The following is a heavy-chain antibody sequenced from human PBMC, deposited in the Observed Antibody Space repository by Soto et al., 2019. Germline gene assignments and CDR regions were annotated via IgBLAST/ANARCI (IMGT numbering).Heavy chain of an antibody. CDR2: IYHSGST. V-gene: IGHV4-4*02. Sequence: QVQLQESGPGLVKPSGTLSLTCAVSSGSISSSNWWSWVRQPPGKGLEWIGEIYHSGSTNYNPSLKSRVTRSGDKSKNQFSLKRSSVTAADTAVYYCARDRQSSGYDSDAFDIWGQGTMVTVSS. D-gene: IGHD5-12*01. J-gene: IGHJ3*02. CDR1: SGSISSSNW. CDR3: ARDRQSSGYDSDAFDI.